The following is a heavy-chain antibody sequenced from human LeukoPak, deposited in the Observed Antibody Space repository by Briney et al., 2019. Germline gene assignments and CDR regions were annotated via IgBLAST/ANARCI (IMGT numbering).Heavy chain of an antibody. CDR3: AREASDALDF. J-gene: IGHJ3*01. V-gene: IGHV3-53*01. CDR1: GFTVSSNY. CDR2: IYSGGST. Sequence: GGSLGLSCAASGFTVSSNYMSWVRQAPGKGLEWVSVIYSGGSTYYADSVKGRFTISRDNSKNTLYLQMNSLRAEDTAVYYCAREASDALDFWGQGTMVTVSS.